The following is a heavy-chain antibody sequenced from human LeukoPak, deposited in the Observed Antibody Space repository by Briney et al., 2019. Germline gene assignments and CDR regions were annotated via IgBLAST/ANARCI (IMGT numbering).Heavy chain of an antibody. CDR3: AICIVATGYYYYGMDV. V-gene: IGHV1-18*01. CDR1: GYTFTSYG. Sequence: GASVKVSCKASGYTFTSYGISWVRQAPGQGLEWMGWISAYNGNTNYAQKLQGRVTMTTDTSTSTAYMELRSLRSDDTAVYYCAICIVATGYYYYGMDVWCQGTTVTVSS. CDR2: ISAYNGNT. D-gene: IGHD5-12*01. J-gene: IGHJ6*02.